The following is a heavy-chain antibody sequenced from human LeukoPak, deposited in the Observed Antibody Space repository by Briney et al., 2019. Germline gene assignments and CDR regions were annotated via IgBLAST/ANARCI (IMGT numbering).Heavy chain of an antibody. CDR3: LSHNY. CDR1: GFTFDDYA. V-gene: IGHV3-9*01. CDR2: ISWNSGSI. J-gene: IGHJ4*02. D-gene: IGHD2-21*01. Sequence: GGSLRLSCAASGFTFDDYAMHWVRQAPGKGLEWVSGISWNSGSIGYADSVKGRFTISRDNAKNSLYLQMNSLRAEDTALYYCLSHNYWGQGTLGTVSS.